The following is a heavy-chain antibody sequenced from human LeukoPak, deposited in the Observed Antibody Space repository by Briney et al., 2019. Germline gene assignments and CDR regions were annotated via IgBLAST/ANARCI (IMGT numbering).Heavy chain of an antibody. J-gene: IGHJ3*02. Sequence: GGSLRLSCAASGFTFSSYSMNWVRQAPGKGLEWVSSISSSSSYIYYADSVKGRFTISRDNAKNSLYLQMNSLRAEDTAVNYCSTKGIMITFGGVPGAFDIWGQGTMVTVSS. CDR2: ISSSSSYI. CDR3: STKGIMITFGGVPGAFDI. V-gene: IGHV3-21*01. D-gene: IGHD3-16*01. CDR1: GFTFSSYS.